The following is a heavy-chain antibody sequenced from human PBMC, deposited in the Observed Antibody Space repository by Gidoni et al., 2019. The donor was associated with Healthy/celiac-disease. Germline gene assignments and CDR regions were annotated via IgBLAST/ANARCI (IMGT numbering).Heavy chain of an antibody. D-gene: IGHD6-19*01. CDR1: GFTFSSYA. V-gene: IGHV3-23*01. CDR3: AKDGDIAVAGTPYYDYGMDV. Sequence: EVQLLESGGGLVQPGGSLRLSCAASGFTFSSYALSWVRQAPGKGLEWVSAISGSGGSTYYADSVKGRFTISRDNSKNTLYLQMNSLRAEDTAVYYCAKDGDIAVAGTPYYDYGMDVWGQGTTVTVSS. CDR2: ISGSGGST. J-gene: IGHJ6*02.